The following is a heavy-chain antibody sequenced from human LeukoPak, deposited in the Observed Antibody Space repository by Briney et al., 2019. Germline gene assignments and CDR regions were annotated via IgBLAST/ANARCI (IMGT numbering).Heavy chain of an antibody. Sequence: ASVKVSCKASGYTFTSYGISWVRQAPGQGLEWMGWISAYNGNTNYAQKLQGRVTMTTDTSTSTAYMELRSLRSDDTAVYYCARESAILGTNWFDPWGQGTLVTVSS. V-gene: IGHV1-18*01. CDR2: ISAYNGNT. D-gene: IGHD1-1*01. CDR3: ARESAILGTNWFDP. J-gene: IGHJ5*02. CDR1: GYTFTSYG.